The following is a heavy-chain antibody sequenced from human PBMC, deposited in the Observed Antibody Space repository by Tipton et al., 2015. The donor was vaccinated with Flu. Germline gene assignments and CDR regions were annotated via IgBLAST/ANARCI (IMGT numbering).Heavy chain of an antibody. CDR1: GFTFSNYW. J-gene: IGHJ3*02. D-gene: IGHD3-10*01. Sequence: SLRLSCAASGFTFSNYWMNWVRQAPGKGLEWVANTNQDESEKYYVEPVRGPFIITRDNAQNSLYLQMHSLRAEDTAGYYCAGELRFGEFDAFDIWGQGTLVTVSS. V-gene: IGHV3-7*01. CDR2: TNQDESEK. CDR3: AGELRFGEFDAFDI.